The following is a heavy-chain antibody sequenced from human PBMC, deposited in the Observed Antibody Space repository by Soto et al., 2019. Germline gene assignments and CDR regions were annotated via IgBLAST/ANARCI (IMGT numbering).Heavy chain of an antibody. D-gene: IGHD3-3*01. Sequence: QVHLQESGPGLVKPSETLSLTCTVSGGAISTYYWTWIRQPAGTGLEWIGRIYSSWSTKYNPYLQSRVTMSLDTSNTQFSLRLTSVTAADTAVYYCARGQRFSDGFDPWCQGTLVTVSS. CDR2: IYSSWST. CDR1: GGAISTYY. J-gene: IGHJ5*02. V-gene: IGHV4-4*07. CDR3: ARGQRFSDGFDP.